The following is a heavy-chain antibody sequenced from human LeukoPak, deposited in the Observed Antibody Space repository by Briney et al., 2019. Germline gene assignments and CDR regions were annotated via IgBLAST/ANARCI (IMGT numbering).Heavy chain of an antibody. CDR3: ARHLRIATIYSPFDY. V-gene: IGHV5-51*01. CDR2: IYPGDSDT. CDR1: GYSVTTYW. D-gene: IGHD5-24*01. J-gene: IGHJ4*02. Sequence: GESLKISSKGSGYSVTTYWIGCGRQMPGKGLEWMGIIYPGDSDTRYSPSFQGQVTISADKSISTAYLQWSSLKASDTAMYYSARHLRIATIYSPFDYWGQGTLVTVSS.